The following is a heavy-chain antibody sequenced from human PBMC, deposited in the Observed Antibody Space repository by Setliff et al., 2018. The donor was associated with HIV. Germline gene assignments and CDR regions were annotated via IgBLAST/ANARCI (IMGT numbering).Heavy chain of an antibody. CDR1: GFTFISSA. CDR3: AARPGVDSSGHYDYYYMDG. D-gene: IGHD3-22*01. CDR2: IVVGSGNT. Sequence: SVKVSCKASGFTFISSAMQWVRQARGRRLEWIGWIVVGSGNTNYARKFQERVNITRDMSTSTSYMELTNLRSEYTAVYYCAARPGVDSSGHYDYYYMDGWGKGTTVTVSS. V-gene: IGHV1-58*02. J-gene: IGHJ6*03.